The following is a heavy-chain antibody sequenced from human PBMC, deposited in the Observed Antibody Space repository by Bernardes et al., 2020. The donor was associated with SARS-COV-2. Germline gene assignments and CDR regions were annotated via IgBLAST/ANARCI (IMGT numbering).Heavy chain of an antibody. D-gene: IGHD3-16*01. CDR3: ARVVFGGDTNPYYYYGMDV. CDR2: VSSSGSYT. V-gene: IGHV3-11*06. CDR1: GFTLSDYY. J-gene: IGHJ6*02. Sequence: GGSLRLSCAASGFTLSDYYITWIRQAPGKGLEWISHVSSSGSYTNYADSVKGRFTISRDNAKKSVYLQMNSLRAEDTAVYYCARVVFGGDTNPYYYYGMDVGGQGTTVTVSS.